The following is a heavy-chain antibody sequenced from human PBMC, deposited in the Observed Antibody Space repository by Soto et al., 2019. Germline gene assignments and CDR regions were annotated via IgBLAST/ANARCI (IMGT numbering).Heavy chain of an antibody. Sequence: QVHLVESGGGVVQPGTSLRVSCVGSGFTFRSYVIHWVRQAPGKGLEWVALTSYDGSDKYYGDSVRGRFTISRDNSRNTVDLQRDSLRLEDTALYNCARWGTTGGLDVWGQGTLVSVSS. CDR3: ARWGTTGGLDV. V-gene: IGHV3-30*19. J-gene: IGHJ1*01. CDR2: TSYDGSDK. CDR1: GFTFRSYV. D-gene: IGHD3-16*01.